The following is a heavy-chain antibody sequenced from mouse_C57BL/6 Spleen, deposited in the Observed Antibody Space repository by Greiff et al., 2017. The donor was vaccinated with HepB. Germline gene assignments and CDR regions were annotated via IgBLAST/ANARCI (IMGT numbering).Heavy chain of an antibody. CDR3: LYGSSYLYYYAMDY. CDR1: GYTFTSYW. V-gene: IGHV1-7*01. Sequence: VQLQQSGAELAKPGASVKLSCKASGYTFTSYWMHWVKQRPGQGLEWIGYINPSSGYTKYNQKFKDKATLTADKSSSTAYMQLSSLTYDDSAVYYCLYGSSYLYYYAMDYWGQGTSVTVSS. J-gene: IGHJ4*01. D-gene: IGHD1-1*01. CDR2: INPSSGYT.